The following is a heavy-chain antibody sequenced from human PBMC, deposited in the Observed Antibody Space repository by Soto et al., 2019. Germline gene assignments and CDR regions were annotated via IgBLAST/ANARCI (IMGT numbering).Heavy chain of an antibody. CDR2: ISLDGSRT. V-gene: IGHV3-74*01. Sequence: EVQLVESGGGLVQPGGSVRLSCAVSGFTFSTYWMHWVRQVPGKGLVWVSRISLDGSRTSYADSVKGRFTISRDNAKNTLYLQMRSLRAEDSAVYFCVRDRDFYDGRGYASPGDAFDVWGQGTVVSVSS. CDR3: VRDRDFYDGRGYASPGDAFDV. D-gene: IGHD3-22*01. CDR1: GFTFSTYW. J-gene: IGHJ3*01.